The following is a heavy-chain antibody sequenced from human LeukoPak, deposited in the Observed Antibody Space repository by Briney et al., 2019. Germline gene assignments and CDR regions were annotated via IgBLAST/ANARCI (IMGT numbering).Heavy chain of an antibody. CDR1: GFSFNTYA. Sequence: GGSLRLSCETSGFSFNTYAMSWVRQTPGKGLEWVAGVSHSGARTYYADSVKGRFTISRDNSKNTLYLQMNSLRAEDTAVYYCAKGYGWEASYYYYYMDVWGKGTTVTISS. CDR3: AKGYGWEASYYYYYMDV. J-gene: IGHJ6*03. D-gene: IGHD1-26*01. CDR2: VSHSGART. V-gene: IGHV3-23*01.